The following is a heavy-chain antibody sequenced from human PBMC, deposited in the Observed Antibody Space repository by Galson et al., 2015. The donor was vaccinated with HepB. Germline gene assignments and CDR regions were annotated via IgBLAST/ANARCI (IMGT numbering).Heavy chain of an antibody. CDR2: MSPNNGNT. Sequence: SVKVSCKASGYTFTNYDLNWVRQATGQGPEWMGWMSPNNGNTGYAQKFQGRVTLTRDTSSGTAYMELSSLTSEDTAVYYCARDYGGNSGSFDPWGQGTLVTVSS. CDR1: GYTFTNYD. J-gene: IGHJ5*02. D-gene: IGHD4-23*01. V-gene: IGHV1-8*01. CDR3: ARDYGGNSGSFDP.